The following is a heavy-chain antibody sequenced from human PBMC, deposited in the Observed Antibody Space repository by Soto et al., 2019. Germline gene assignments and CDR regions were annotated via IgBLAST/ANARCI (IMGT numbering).Heavy chain of an antibody. CDR1: GFTFSDYA. J-gene: IGHJ3*02. V-gene: IGHV3-30*03. D-gene: IGHD3-22*01. CDR3: ATLAGYYYDSSGYYPTPDAFDI. Sequence: GGSLRLSCAASGFTFSDYAMHWVRQAPGKGLEWVAVVSHDGRNTHYADSVKGRFTISRDSSKNTVSLEMTSLRAEDTAVYYCATLAGYYYDSSGYYPTPDAFDIWGQGTMVTVSS. CDR2: VSHDGRNT.